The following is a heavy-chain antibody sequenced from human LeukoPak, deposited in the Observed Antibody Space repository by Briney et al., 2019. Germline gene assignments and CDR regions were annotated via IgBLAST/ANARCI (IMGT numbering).Heavy chain of an antibody. CDR3: ARPKNRENYWRAFDI. V-gene: IGHV3-7*03. Sequence: PGGSLRLSCAASGFSFSNYWMDWIRQAPGKGLEWVGSTKPDGSEKYYVDSVKGRFTISRDNAKNSLHLQMDNLRAEDTAVYYCARPKNRENYWRAFDIWGQGTMVTVSS. J-gene: IGHJ3*02. D-gene: IGHD1-7*01. CDR2: TKPDGSEK. CDR1: GFSFSNYW.